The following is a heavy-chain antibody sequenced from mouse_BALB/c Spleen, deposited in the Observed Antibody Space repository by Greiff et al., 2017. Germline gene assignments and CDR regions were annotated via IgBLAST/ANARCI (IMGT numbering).Heavy chain of an antibody. Sequence: VKLQQSGAELVKPGASVKLSCKASGYTFTSYYMYWVKQRPGQGLEWIGEINPSNGGTNFNEKFKSKATLTVDKSSSTAYMQLSSLTSEDSAVYYCTRSNDYYGSSYPDYWGQGTTLTVSS. D-gene: IGHD1-1*01. CDR3: TRSNDYYGSSYPDY. V-gene: IGHV1S81*02. CDR2: INPSNGGT. CDR1: GYTFTSYY. J-gene: IGHJ2*01.